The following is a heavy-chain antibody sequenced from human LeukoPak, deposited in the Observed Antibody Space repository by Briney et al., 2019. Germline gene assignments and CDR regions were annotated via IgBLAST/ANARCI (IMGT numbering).Heavy chain of an antibody. CDR2: IRYDGSNK. D-gene: IGHD6-13*01. J-gene: IGHJ4*02. Sequence: GGSLRLSCAASGFTFSSYGMHWVRQAPGKGLEWVAFIRYDGSNKYYADSVKGRFTISRDNAKNTLYLQMDSLRSEDTAVYYCARDFFPVVDSTWYEIGYWGQGTLVTVSS. V-gene: IGHV3-30*02. CDR1: GFTFSSYG. CDR3: ARDFFPVVDSTWYEIGY.